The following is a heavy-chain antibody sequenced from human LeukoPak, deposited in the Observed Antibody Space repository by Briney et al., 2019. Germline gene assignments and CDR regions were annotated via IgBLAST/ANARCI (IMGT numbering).Heavy chain of an antibody. CDR3: AKDSSLSVAGLFDY. CDR1: GFTFDDYA. V-gene: IGHV3-9*01. J-gene: IGHJ4*02. Sequence: GGSLRVSCAASGFTFDDYAMHWVRQAPGKGLEWVSGISWNSGSIGYADSVKGRFTISRDNAKNSLYLQMNSLRAEDTALYYCAKDSSLSVAGLFDYWGQGTLVTVSS. D-gene: IGHD6-19*01. CDR2: ISWNSGSI.